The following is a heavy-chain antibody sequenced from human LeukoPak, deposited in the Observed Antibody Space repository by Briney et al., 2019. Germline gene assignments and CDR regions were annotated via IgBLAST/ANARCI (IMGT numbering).Heavy chain of an antibody. D-gene: IGHD3-16*01. V-gene: IGHV4-34*01. CDR3: ARGVYYGGVPYHELDY. J-gene: IGHJ4*02. CDR1: GGSFSGYY. Sequence: SETLSLTCAVYGGSFSGYYWSWIRQPPGKGLEWIGEINHSGSTNYNPSLKSRVTISVDTSKNQFSLKLISVTAADTAVYYCARGVYYGGVPYHELDYWGQGTLVTVSS. CDR2: INHSGST.